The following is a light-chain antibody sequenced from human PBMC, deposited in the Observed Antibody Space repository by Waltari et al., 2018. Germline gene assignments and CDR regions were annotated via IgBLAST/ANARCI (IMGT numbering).Light chain of an antibody. CDR2: GAS. J-gene: IGKJ1*01. V-gene: IGKV3-15*01. CDR1: QSVSSN. Sequence: EIVMTQSPATLSVSPGERATLSCRASQSVSSNLAWYQQQPGQAPRPLIYGASTRATGVPARFIGGGSGTEFTLTISSLQSEDFAVYYCQQYRNWPPWTFGQGTKVEIK. CDR3: QQYRNWPPWT.